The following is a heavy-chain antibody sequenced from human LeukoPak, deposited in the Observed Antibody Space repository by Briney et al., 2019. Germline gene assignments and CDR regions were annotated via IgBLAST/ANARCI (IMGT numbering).Heavy chain of an antibody. CDR1: GFTFSSYA. D-gene: IGHD1-20*01. V-gene: IGHV3-23*01. CDR3: AKGVTATRPDYFDN. Sequence: GGSLRPSCAASGFTFSSYAMSWVRQAPGKGLEWVSTISGSASSTYNAESVRGRFTVSRDNSKNTLSLHMNSLTAEDTAVYFCAKGVTATRPDYFDNWGQGTLVSVSS. CDR2: ISGSASST. J-gene: IGHJ4*02.